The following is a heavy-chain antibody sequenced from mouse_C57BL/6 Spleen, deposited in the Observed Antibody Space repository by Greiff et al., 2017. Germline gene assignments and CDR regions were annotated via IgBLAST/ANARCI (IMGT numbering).Heavy chain of an antibody. CDR2: ISSGSSTI. CDR1: GFTFSDYG. J-gene: IGHJ1*03. V-gene: IGHV5-17*01. Sequence: EVHLVESGGGLVKPGGSLKLSCAASGFTFSDYGMHWVRQAPEKGLEWVAYISSGSSTIYYADTVNGRFTISRDNAKNTLFLQMTSLRSEDTAMYYCARPGYGSSYWYFDVWGTGTTVTVSS. D-gene: IGHD1-1*01. CDR3: ARPGYGSSYWYFDV.